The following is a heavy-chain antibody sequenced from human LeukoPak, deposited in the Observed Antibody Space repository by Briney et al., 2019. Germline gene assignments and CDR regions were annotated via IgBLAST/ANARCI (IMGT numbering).Heavy chain of an antibody. CDR3: AKGGTYYYDSSGYSNPYYFDY. CDR2: ISGSGGST. CDR1: GFTFSSYA. J-gene: IGHJ4*02. V-gene: IGHV3-23*01. D-gene: IGHD3-22*01. Sequence: GGSLRLSCAASGFTFSSYAMSWVRQAPGKGLEWVSAISGSGGSTYYADSVKGRFTISRDNSKNTLYLQMNSLRAEDTAVYYCAKGGTYYYDSSGYSNPYYFDYWGQGTLVTVSS.